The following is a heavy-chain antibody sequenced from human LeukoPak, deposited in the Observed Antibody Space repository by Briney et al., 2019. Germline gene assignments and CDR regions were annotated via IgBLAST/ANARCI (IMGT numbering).Heavy chain of an antibody. CDR1: GFTFSSYA. CDR3: AKPKYDYGGNYDY. CDR2: VSGSGDTT. Sequence: GGSLRLSCAASGFTFSSYAMSWVRQAPGKGLEWVSAVSGSGDTTYYADSVKGRFTISRDNSKNTLYLQMNSLRAEDTAVYYCAKPKYDYGGNYDYWGQGTLVTVSS. D-gene: IGHD4-23*01. V-gene: IGHV3-23*01. J-gene: IGHJ4*02.